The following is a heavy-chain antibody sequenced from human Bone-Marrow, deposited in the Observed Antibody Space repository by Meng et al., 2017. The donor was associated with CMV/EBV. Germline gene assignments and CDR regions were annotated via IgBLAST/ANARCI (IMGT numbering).Heavy chain of an antibody. CDR1: GGSISSGGYY. V-gene: IGHV4-61*08. CDR3: ARVVLSITGTIFDY. J-gene: IGHJ4*02. D-gene: IGHD1-20*01. CDR2: IYYSGST. Sequence: SETLSLTCTVSGGSISSGGYYWSWIRQPPGKGLECIGYIYYSGSTNYNPSLKSRVTISVDTSKNQFSLKLSSVTAADTAVYYGARVVLSITGTIFDYWGQGTLVTVS.